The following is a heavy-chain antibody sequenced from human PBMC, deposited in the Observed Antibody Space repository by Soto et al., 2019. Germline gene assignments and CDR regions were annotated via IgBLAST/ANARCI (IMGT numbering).Heavy chain of an antibody. D-gene: IGHD5-18*01. CDR3: TRRRDWTAMDPLDY. CDR2: IRSKVNTYAT. CDR1: GFTFSDSA. Sequence: EMQLVESGGGLVQPGGSLKLSCAASGFTFSDSAMHWVRQASGKGLEWVGRIRSKVNTYATAYAASVKGRFTISRDDSMNTADLQMNSLKTEDTAVYYCTRRRDWTAMDPLDYWGQGTLVTVSS. V-gene: IGHV3-73*01. J-gene: IGHJ4*02.